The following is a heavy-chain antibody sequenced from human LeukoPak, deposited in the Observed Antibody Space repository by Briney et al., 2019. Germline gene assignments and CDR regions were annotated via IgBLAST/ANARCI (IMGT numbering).Heavy chain of an antibody. Sequence: KSSETLSLTCTVSGGSVSSHYWSWIRQPPGKGLEWIGYIYYSGSTNYNPSLKSRVTISVDTSKNQFSLKLSSVTAADTAVYYCARTRTYYYDSSGYAFDIWGQGTMVTVSS. CDR2: IYYSGST. V-gene: IGHV4-59*02. CDR1: GGSVSSHY. J-gene: IGHJ3*02. D-gene: IGHD3-22*01. CDR3: ARTRTYYYDSSGYAFDI.